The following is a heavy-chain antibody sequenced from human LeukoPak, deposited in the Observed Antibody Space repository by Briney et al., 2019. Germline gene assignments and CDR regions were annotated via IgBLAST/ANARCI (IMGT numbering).Heavy chain of an antibody. CDR1: GGSISSYY. Sequence: SETLSLTCTVSGGSISSYYWSWIRQPPGKGLEWIGYTYYSGSTNYNPSLKSRVTISVDTSKNQFSPKLSSVTAADTAVYYCARADYYDSSGYYYGPPGDDAFDIWGQGTMVTVSS. V-gene: IGHV4-59*01. CDR2: TYYSGST. J-gene: IGHJ3*02. CDR3: ARADYYDSSGYYYGPPGDDAFDI. D-gene: IGHD3-22*01.